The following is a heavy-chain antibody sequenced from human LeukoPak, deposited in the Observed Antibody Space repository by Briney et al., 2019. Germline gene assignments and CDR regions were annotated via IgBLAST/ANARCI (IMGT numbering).Heavy chain of an antibody. CDR1: GFTFSSYA. CDR3: ARGVVGPTGEPPDY. V-gene: IGHV3-30*04. J-gene: IGHJ4*02. CDR2: ISYDGSDK. D-gene: IGHD1-26*01. Sequence: PGGSLRLSCAASGFTFSSYAMYWVRQAPGKGLEWVAVISYDGSDKFYADSVKGRFTISRDSSKNTLYLQMNSLRADDTAVYYCARGVVGPTGEPPDYWGQGTLVTVSS.